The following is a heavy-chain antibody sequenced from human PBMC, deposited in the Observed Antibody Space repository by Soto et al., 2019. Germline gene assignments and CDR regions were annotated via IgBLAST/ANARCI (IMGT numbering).Heavy chain of an antibody. D-gene: IGHD3-10*01. CDR2: IYPGDSDT. J-gene: IGHJ6*02. CDR3: ARQRDWFGDISYYYGMDV. Sequence: GESLKISCKGSGYSFTSYWIGWVRQMPGKGLEWMGIIYPGDSDTRYSPSFQGQVTISADKSISTAYLQWSSLKASDTAMYYCARQRDWFGDISYYYGMDVWGQGTTVTVSS. V-gene: IGHV5-51*01. CDR1: GYSFTSYW.